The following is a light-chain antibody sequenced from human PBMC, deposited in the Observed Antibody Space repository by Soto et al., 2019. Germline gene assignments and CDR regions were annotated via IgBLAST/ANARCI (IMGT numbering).Light chain of an antibody. CDR1: QSVSSY. CDR2: DAS. J-gene: IGKJ5*01. V-gene: IGKV3-11*01. CDR3: QQRNNWPIT. Sequence: EIVLTQSPATLSLSPGERATLSCRASQSVSSYLAWYQQKPGQAPRPLIYDASNRATGIPVRFSGSGSGTDFTLTISSLEPEDFALYYCQQRNNWPITFGQGTRLESK.